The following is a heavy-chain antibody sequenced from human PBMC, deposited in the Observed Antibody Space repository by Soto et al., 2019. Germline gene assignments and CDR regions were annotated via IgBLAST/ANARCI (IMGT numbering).Heavy chain of an antibody. D-gene: IGHD3-10*01. V-gene: IGHV1-69*01. CDR3: AKTLWFGELFGAFDI. J-gene: IGHJ3*02. CDR1: GGTFSSHA. CDR2: IIPIFGTA. Sequence: QVQLVQSGAEVKKPGSSVKVSCKASGGTFSSHAISWVRQAPGQGLEWMGGIIPIFGTANYAQKFQGRVTFTADESTSTAYMELSSLRSEDTAVYYCAKTLWFGELFGAFDIWGQGTMVTVSS.